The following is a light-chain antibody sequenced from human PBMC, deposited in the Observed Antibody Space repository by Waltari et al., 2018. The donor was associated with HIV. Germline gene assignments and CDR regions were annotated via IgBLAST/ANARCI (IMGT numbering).Light chain of an antibody. J-gene: IGKJ2*01. CDR2: EVG. Sequence: EIVMTQSPPTLSVSPGQRVPISCRASQSISAKVAWYQQRPGQAPRLLIYEVGTRPTGIPARFSGSGSGTEFTLTISSLQSEDFATYFCQQYDSGPRGITFGQGTMLEIK. CDR3: QQYDSGPRGIT. V-gene: IGKV3-15*01. CDR1: QSISAK.